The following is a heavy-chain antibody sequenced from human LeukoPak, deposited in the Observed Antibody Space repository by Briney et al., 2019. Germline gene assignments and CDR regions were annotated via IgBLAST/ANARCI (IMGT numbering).Heavy chain of an antibody. CDR1: GYTFTDYH. CDR2: INPRGGST. Sequence: APVKVSCKASGYTFTDYHMHWVRQAPGQGLEWMGIINPRGGSTSYAQKFQGRVTMTRDTSTSTVYMELSSLRSEDTAVYYCARDSLRTAIAVAGANWFDPWGQGTLVTVPS. D-gene: IGHD6-19*01. J-gene: IGHJ5*02. V-gene: IGHV1-46*01. CDR3: ARDSLRTAIAVAGANWFDP.